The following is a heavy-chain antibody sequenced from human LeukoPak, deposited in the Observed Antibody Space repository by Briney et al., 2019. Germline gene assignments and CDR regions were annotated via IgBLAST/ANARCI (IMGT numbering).Heavy chain of an antibody. J-gene: IGHJ6*03. V-gene: IGHV4-39*01. CDR3: ARLRRIWSGYHTGYYYYYMDV. Sequence: PSETLSLTCTVSGGSISSSSYYWGWIRQPPGKGLEWIGSIYYSGSTYYNPSLKSRVTISVDTSKNQFSLKLSSVTAADTAVYYCARLRRIWSGYHTGYYYYYMDVWGKGTTVTVSS. D-gene: IGHD3-3*01. CDR1: GGSISSSSYY. CDR2: IYYSGST.